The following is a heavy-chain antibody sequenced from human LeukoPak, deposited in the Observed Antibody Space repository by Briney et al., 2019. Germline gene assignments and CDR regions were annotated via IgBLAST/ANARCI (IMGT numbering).Heavy chain of an antibody. CDR2: ISAYNGNT. D-gene: IGHD3-3*01. V-gene: IGHV1-18*01. CDR3: ARSPRPDDFWSGYQIDY. Sequence: GASVKVSCKASGYTFTSYGISWVRQAPGQGLEWMGWISAYNGNTNYAQKLQGRVTMTTDTSTSTAYMELRSLRSDDTAVYYCARSPRPDDFWSGYQIDYWGQGTLVTVSS. J-gene: IGHJ4*02. CDR1: GYTFTSYG.